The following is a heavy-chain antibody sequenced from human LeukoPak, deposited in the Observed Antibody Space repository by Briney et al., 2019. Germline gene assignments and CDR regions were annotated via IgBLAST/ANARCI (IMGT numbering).Heavy chain of an antibody. V-gene: IGHV3-23*01. J-gene: IGHJ4*02. CDR3: AKARYCSGDSCYAANY. CDR1: GFTFSSYV. D-gene: IGHD2-15*01. CDR2: ISGSGGNT. Sequence: PGGSLRLSCAASGFTFSSYVMSWVRQAPGKGLEWVSDISGSGGNTYYADSVKGRFTISRDNSKNTLNLQMNSLRVEDTAIYYCAKARYCSGDSCYAANYWGRGTLVTVSS.